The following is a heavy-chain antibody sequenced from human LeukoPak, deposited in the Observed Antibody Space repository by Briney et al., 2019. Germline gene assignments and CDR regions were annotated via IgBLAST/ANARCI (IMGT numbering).Heavy chain of an antibody. D-gene: IGHD3-9*01. CDR1: EYTFTGYY. Sequence: ASVKVSCKASEYTFTGYYMHWVRQAPGQGLEWMGWINPNSGGTNYAQKFQGRVTMTRDTSISTAYMELSRLRSDDTAVYFCAKDPRNILTGDYDDFDIWGQGTMVIVSS. CDR2: INPNSGGT. J-gene: IGHJ3*02. V-gene: IGHV1-2*02. CDR3: AKDPRNILTGDYDDFDI.